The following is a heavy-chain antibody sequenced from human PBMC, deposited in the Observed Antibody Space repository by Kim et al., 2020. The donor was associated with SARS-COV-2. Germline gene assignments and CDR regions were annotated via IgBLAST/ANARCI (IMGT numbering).Heavy chain of an antibody. CDR3: ARDRSGWYQGDYYYYGLDV. CDR1: GYDFSNYA. CDR2: INTNTGNP. Sequence: ASVKVSCKAAGYDFSNYAINWVRQAPGQGLEWMGRINTNTGNPTYHQDFAGRCVFSLDTSLTTAYLQIRGLKMGDTAVYYCARDRSGWYQGDYYYYGLDVWGQGTTVTVS. J-gene: IGHJ6*02. V-gene: IGHV7-4-1*02. D-gene: IGHD6-19*01.